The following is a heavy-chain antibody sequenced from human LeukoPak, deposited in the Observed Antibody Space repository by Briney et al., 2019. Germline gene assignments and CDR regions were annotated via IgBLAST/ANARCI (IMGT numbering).Heavy chain of an antibody. CDR2: TYYRSKSYN. V-gene: IGHV6-1*01. Sequence: SQTLTLTCVISGDSVAINSTACNWIRQSPSRGLEWLGRTYYRSKSYNDYALSMKSRITINPDTSKNQFSLQLNSVTPEDTAVYYCARGGQGDGYSADEAFDFWGQGTMVTVS. CDR1: GDSVAINSTA. J-gene: IGHJ3*01. D-gene: IGHD5-24*01. CDR3: ARGGQGDGYSADEAFDF.